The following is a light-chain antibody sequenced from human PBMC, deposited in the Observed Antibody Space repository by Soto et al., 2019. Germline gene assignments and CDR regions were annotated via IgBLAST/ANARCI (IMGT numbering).Light chain of an antibody. CDR1: QTTSGKY. Sequence: EIVLTRSLGTLSLSPWESATLSCRTIQTTSGKYLAWYQQRPGLAPRLLVYGASRRATGIPDRFRGSGSGTEFTLTISGLEPEDFAVYFCQHYGSSPPVTFGQGTRLEI. CDR2: GAS. J-gene: IGKJ5*01. V-gene: IGKV3-20*01. CDR3: QHYGSSPPVT.